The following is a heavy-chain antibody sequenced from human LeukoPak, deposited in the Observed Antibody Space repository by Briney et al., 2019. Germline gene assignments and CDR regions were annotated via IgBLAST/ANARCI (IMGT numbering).Heavy chain of an antibody. V-gene: IGHV3-23*01. CDR1: GFTFSSYA. J-gene: IGHJ4*02. D-gene: IGHD3-9*01. Sequence: GGSLRLSCAASGFTFSSYAMSWVRQAPGKGLEWVSAISGSGGSTYYADSVKGRFTISRDNAKNSLYLQMNSLRAEDTAVYYCARDLNGFDYWGQGTLVTVSS. CDR2: ISGSGGST. CDR3: ARDLNGFDY.